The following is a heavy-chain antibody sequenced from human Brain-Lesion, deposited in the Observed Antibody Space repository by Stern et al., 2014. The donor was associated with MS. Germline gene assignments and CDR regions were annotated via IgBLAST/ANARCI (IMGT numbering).Heavy chain of an antibody. J-gene: IGHJ4*02. D-gene: IGHD1-26*01. CDR1: GYTLTELS. CDR2: FDPEDGET. CDR3: ATLSPGAGGNYYRHFDY. V-gene: IGHV1-24*01. Sequence: VQLVQSGAEVKKPGASGKVSCKVSGYTLTELSMHWVRQALRKGLEWMGGFDPEDGETIYAQKFQGRVTMTEDTSTDTAYMELSSLRSEDTAVYYCATLSPGAGGNYYRHFDYWGQGTLVTVSS.